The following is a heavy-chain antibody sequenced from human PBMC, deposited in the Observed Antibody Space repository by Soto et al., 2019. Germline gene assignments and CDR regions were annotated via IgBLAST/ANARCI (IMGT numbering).Heavy chain of an antibody. CDR2: FDPEDGET. CDR1: GYTLTELS. CDR3: AKLVGATFAFDI. J-gene: IGHJ3*02. D-gene: IGHD1-26*01. V-gene: IGHV1-24*01. Sequence: SLKVSCKVSGYTLTELSMHWVRQAPGKGLEWMGGFDPEDGETIYAQKFQGRVTMTEDTSTDTAYMELSSLRSEDTAVYYCAKLVGATFAFDIWGQGTMVTASS.